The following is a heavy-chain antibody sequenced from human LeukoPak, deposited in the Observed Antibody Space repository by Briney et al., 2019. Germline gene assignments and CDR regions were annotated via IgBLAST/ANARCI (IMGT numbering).Heavy chain of an antibody. V-gene: IGHV3-33*01. J-gene: IGHJ4*02. CDR3: VRDRNSYFDY. Sequence: PGGSLRLSCAASGSSFTIYVMHWVRNAPGKGLEWVGVIWYDGSNKDYADSVKGRFTNSRDNSKNTMYLQKNSLRAEDMAVYYCVRDRNSYFDYWGQGTLVTVSS. CDR2: IWYDGSNK. D-gene: IGHD1-14*01. CDR1: GSSFTIYV.